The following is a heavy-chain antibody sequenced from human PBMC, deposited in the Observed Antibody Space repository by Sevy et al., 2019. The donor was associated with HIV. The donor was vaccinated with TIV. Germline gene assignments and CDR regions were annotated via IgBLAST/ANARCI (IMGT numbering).Heavy chain of an antibody. J-gene: IGHJ6*02. D-gene: IGHD3-22*01. CDR2: INGRGDST. Sequence: GGSLRLSCAASGFTFTSYALSWVRQAPGRGLEWVSGINGRGDSTYYADSVKGGFTISRDNSKNTLYVQMNSLRVEDTAVYYCAKVAYYYDTSGSFMVYGMDVWGQGTTVTVSS. CDR3: AKVAYYYDTSGSFMVYGMDV. V-gene: IGHV3-23*01. CDR1: GFTFTSYA.